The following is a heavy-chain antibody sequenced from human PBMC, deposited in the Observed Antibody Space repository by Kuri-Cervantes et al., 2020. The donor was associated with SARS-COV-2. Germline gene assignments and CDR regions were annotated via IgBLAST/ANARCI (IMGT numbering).Heavy chain of an antibody. Sequence: ASVKVSCKDSGYTFPSYGISWVRQAPGQGLEWIGWISAYNGNTNYAQKLQGRVTMTTDTSTSTAYMELRSLRAEDTALYYCARSWELLDHFDYWGQGTLVTVSS. D-gene: IGHD1-26*01. J-gene: IGHJ4*02. CDR1: GYTFPSYG. V-gene: IGHV1-18*01. CDR2: ISAYNGNT. CDR3: ARSWELLDHFDY.